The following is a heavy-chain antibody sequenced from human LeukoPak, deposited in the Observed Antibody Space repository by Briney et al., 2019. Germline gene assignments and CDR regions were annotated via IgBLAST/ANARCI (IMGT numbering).Heavy chain of an antibody. J-gene: IGHJ4*02. Sequence: PGGSLRLSCAASGFTFSGYNMNWVRQAPGKGLEWVSYISSSSSTIYYADSVKGRFTISRDNAKSSLYLQMNSLRAEDTAVYYCARYYSHTSDWSEGGLDQWGQGTLVTVSS. CDR1: GFTFSGYN. D-gene: IGHD6-19*01. V-gene: IGHV3-48*04. CDR2: ISSSSSTI. CDR3: ARYYSHTSDWSEGGLDQ.